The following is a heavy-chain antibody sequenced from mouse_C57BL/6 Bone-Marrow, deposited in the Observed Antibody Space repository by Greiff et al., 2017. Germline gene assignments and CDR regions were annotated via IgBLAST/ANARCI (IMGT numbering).Heavy chain of an antibody. D-gene: IGHD2-12*01. V-gene: IGHV14-4*01. CDR2: IDPENGDT. J-gene: IGHJ3*01. Sequence: VQLQQSGAELVRPGASVKLSCTASGFNIKDDYMHWVKQRPEQGLEWIGWIDPENGDTAYASKFQGKATITADTSSTTAYLQLSSLTSEDTAVYYCTTVSSWFAYWGQGTLVTVSA. CDR1: GFNIKDDY. CDR3: TTVSSWFAY.